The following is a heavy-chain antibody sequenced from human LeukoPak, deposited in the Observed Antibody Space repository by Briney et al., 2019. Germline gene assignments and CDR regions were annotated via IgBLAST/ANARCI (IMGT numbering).Heavy chain of an antibody. Sequence: ASVKVSCKASGYTFTGYCIHWVRQAPGQGLEWMGWINPHSGGTNYAQTFQGRVTMTRDSSTSTAYMELSTLTSDDTAVYYCARSYYDSSGDYGAYWGQGTLVTVSS. CDR1: GYTFTGYC. CDR3: ARSYYDSSGDYGAY. D-gene: IGHD3-22*01. J-gene: IGHJ4*02. V-gene: IGHV1-2*02. CDR2: INPHSGGT.